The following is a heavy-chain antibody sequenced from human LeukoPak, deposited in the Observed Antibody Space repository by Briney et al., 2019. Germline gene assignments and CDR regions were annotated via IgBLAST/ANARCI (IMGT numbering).Heavy chain of an antibody. Sequence: PGASVRLSCGASGFTFSSYAMRWVRQAPGKGLEWVSAIRGSGGSTYYADSVKGRHTISRHNSKNTLYLQMDSLRAEDKAVYYCAKDKWWELRYFDYWGQGTLVTVSS. CDR1: GFTFSSYA. J-gene: IGHJ4*02. CDR3: AKDKWWELRYFDY. D-gene: IGHD1-26*01. CDR2: IRGSGGST. V-gene: IGHV3-23*01.